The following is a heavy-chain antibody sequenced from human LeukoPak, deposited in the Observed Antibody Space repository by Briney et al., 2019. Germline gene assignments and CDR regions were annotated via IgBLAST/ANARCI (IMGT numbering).Heavy chain of an antibody. V-gene: IGHV1-69*13. CDR1: GGTFSSYA. Sequence: ASVKVSCKASGGTFSSYAISWVRQAPGQGLEWMGGIIPIFGTANYAQKFQGRVTITADESTSTAYMELSSLRSEDTAVYYCARDTHCSSTSCYLNWFDPWGQGTLVTVPS. CDR2: IIPIFGTA. J-gene: IGHJ5*02. CDR3: ARDTHCSSTSCYLNWFDP. D-gene: IGHD2-2*01.